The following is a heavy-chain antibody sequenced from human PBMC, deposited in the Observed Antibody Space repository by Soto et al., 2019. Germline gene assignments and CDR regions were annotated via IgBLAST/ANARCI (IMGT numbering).Heavy chain of an antibody. CDR3: ARDYYDSSGYYGYFDY. CDR2: INPNSGGT. Sequence: QVQLVQSRAEVKMPGSSVKVSCKASGYTFTGYYMHWVRQATGQGLEWMGWINPNSGGTNYAQKFQGWVTMTRDTSISTAYMELSRLRSDDTAVYYCARDYYDSSGYYGYFDYWGQGTLVTVSS. J-gene: IGHJ4*02. V-gene: IGHV1-2*04. D-gene: IGHD3-22*01. CDR1: GYTFTGYY.